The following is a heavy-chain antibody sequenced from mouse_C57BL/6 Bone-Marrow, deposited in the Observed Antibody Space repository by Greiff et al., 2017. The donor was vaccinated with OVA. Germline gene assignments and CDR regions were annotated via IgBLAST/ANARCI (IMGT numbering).Heavy chain of an antibody. V-gene: IGHV1-36*01. Sequence: VQLQQSGPVLVKPGPSVKISCKASGFTFTDYYMHWVKQSHGKSLEWIGLVYPYNGGNSYNQKFKGKATLTVDTYSSTDYMKLNSLTSEYAAVYYCARSGTRIWFAYWGQGTLVTVSA. D-gene: IGHD4-1*01. CDR1: GFTFTDYY. CDR3: ARSGTRIWFAY. J-gene: IGHJ3*01. CDR2: VYPYNGGN.